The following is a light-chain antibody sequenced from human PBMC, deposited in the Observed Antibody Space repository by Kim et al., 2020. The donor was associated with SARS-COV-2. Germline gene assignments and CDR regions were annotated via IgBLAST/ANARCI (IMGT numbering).Light chain of an antibody. Sequence: GQWITASCTETSSDVGGYNYISWYQQHPGKAPKHMIYDVSNRPSGVSNRFSGSKSGNTASLTISGLQAEDEADYYCSSYTSSSTLVFGGGTKLTVL. CDR1: SSDVGGYNY. CDR3: SSYTSSSTLV. CDR2: DVS. J-gene: IGLJ3*02. V-gene: IGLV2-14*03.